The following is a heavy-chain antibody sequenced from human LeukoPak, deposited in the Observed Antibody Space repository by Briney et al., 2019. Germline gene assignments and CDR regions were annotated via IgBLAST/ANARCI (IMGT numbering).Heavy chain of an antibody. V-gene: IGHV4-34*01. CDR1: GGSFSGYY. J-gene: IGHJ5*02. CDR3: ARGYSSSWYGYNWFDP. CDR2: INHSGST. Sequence: SETLSLTCAVYGGSFSGYYWSWLRQPPGKGLEWIGEINHSGSTNYNPSLKSRVTISVDTSKNQFSLKLSSVTAADTAVYYCARGYSSSWYGYNWFDPWGQGTLVTVSS. D-gene: IGHD6-13*01.